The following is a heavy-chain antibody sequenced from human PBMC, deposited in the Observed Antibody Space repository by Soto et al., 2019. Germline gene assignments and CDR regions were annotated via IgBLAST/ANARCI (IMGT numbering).Heavy chain of an antibody. CDR2: ISSTTNYI. Sequence: EVQLVESGGGRVRPGGSLRLACPPSGFTFSRYSMKWVRQAPGKGLEWGSSISSTTNYIYYADSMKGRFTVSRDNAKNSVYLDMNSLSAEDTAVYYCARESEDLTSNFDYWGQGTLVTVSS. J-gene: IGHJ4*02. V-gene: IGHV3-21*01. CDR1: GFTFSRYS. CDR3: ARESEDLTSNFDY.